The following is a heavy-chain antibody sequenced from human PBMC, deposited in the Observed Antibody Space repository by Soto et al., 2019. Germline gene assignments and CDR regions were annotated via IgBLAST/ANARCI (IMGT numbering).Heavy chain of an antibody. Sequence: GGSLRLSCAASGFTFSSFWITWVRQAPGKGLEWVANINQDGSEKHYVDSVKGRFTLSRDNAENSVYLQMNSLRADDTAVYYCARDFGVQELDYWGQGTLVTVSS. CDR1: GFTFSSFW. J-gene: IGHJ4*02. CDR2: INQDGSEK. D-gene: IGHD3-3*01. V-gene: IGHV3-7*01. CDR3: ARDFGVQELDY.